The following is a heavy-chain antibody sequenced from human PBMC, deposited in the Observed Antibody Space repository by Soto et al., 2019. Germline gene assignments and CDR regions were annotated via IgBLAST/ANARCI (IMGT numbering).Heavy chain of an antibody. Sequence: PGESLRLSCAASGFTFSSYAMSWVRQAPGKGLEWVSAISGSGGSTYYADSVKGRFTISRDNSKNTLYLQMNSLRAEDTAVYYCATQTETQWIQPDYWGQGTLVTVSS. V-gene: IGHV3-23*01. J-gene: IGHJ4*02. CDR3: ATQTETQWIQPDY. CDR2: ISGSGGST. D-gene: IGHD5-18*01. CDR1: GFTFSSYA.